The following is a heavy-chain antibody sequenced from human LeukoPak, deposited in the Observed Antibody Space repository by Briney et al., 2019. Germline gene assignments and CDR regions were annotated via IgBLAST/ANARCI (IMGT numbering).Heavy chain of an antibody. D-gene: IGHD3-22*01. CDR3: AKGGGHYYDKEYDAFDI. Sequence: GGSLRLSCAASGFTFDDYAMHWVRHAPGKGLEWVSGISWNSGSIGYADSVKGRFTISRDNAKNSLYLQMNSLRAEDTALYYCAKGGGHYYDKEYDAFDIWGQGTMVTVSS. CDR2: ISWNSGSI. CDR1: GFTFDDYA. J-gene: IGHJ3*02. V-gene: IGHV3-9*01.